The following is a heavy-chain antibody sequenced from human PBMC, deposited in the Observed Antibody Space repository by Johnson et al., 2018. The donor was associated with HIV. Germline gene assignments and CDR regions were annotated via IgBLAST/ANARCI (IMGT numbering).Heavy chain of an antibody. CDR3: AKDLQDYYDSSGHDAFDI. CDR1: GFTFSSYG. V-gene: IGHV3-30*02. J-gene: IGHJ3*02. Sequence: QVQLVESGGGVVQPGGSLRLSCAASGFTFSSYGMHWVRQAPGKGLEWVAFIRYDGSNKYYADSVKGRFTISRDNSKNTLYLQMNSLRAEDTAVYYWAKDLQDYYDSSGHDAFDIWCQGTMVTVSS. D-gene: IGHD3-22*01. CDR2: IRYDGSNK.